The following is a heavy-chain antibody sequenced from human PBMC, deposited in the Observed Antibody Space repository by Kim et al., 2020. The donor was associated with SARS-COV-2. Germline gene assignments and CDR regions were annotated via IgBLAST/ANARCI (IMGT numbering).Heavy chain of an antibody. D-gene: IGHD7-27*01. CDR3: ARLGPTWDKPMDS. J-gene: IGHJ4*02. V-gene: IGHV4-39*01. Sequence: SETLSLTCTVSGDSISSSTYYWGWIRQPPGKGLEWIGTIYYTGSTYYNPSLKSRVTISADMSNNQFSLKLSSVTAADTALYYCARLGPTWDKPMDSLGQG. CDR2: IYYTGST. CDR1: GDSISSSTYY.